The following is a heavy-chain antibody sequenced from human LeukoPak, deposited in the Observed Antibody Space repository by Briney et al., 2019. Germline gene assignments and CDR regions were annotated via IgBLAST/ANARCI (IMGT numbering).Heavy chain of an antibody. J-gene: IGHJ4*02. CDR1: GFTFSSYA. D-gene: IGHD4-23*01. Sequence: GGSLRLSCAASGFTFSSYAMSWVRQAPGKGLEWVSAISGSGGSTYYAGSVKGRFTISRDNSKNTLYLQMNSLRAEDTAVYYCARDPFSNDYGGFDYWGQGTLVTVSS. CDR3: ARDPFSNDYGGFDY. V-gene: IGHV3-23*01. CDR2: ISGSGGST.